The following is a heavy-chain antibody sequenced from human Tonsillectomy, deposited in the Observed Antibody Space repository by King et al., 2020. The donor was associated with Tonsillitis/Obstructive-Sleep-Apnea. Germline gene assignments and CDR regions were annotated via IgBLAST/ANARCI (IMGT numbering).Heavy chain of an antibody. Sequence: VQLQQWGAGLLKPSETLSLTCAVYGGSFSGYYWSWIRQPPGKGLEWIGEINHSGSTNYNPSLKSRVTISVDTSKNQFSLKLSSVTAADTAVYYCARGGLLRFLEWFPRNYMDVWGKGTTVTVSS. CDR1: GGSFSGYY. CDR2: INHSGST. CDR3: ARGGLLRFLEWFPRNYMDV. V-gene: IGHV4-34*01. J-gene: IGHJ6*03. D-gene: IGHD3-3*01.